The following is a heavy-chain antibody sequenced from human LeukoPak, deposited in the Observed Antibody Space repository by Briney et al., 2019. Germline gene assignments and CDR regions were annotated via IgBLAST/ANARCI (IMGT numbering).Heavy chain of an antibody. CDR1: GYTFTSYG. CDR2: ISAYNGNT. J-gene: IGHJ5*02. D-gene: IGHD3-10*01. Sequence: ASVKVSCKASGYTFTSYGISWVRQAPGQGLEWMGWISAYNGNTNYAQKLQGRVTMTTDTSTSTAYMELRSLRSDDTAVYYCARGGRNIPRNYGSGSGSPNWFDPWGQGTLVTVSS. V-gene: IGHV1-18*01. CDR3: ARGGRNIPRNYGSGSGSPNWFDP.